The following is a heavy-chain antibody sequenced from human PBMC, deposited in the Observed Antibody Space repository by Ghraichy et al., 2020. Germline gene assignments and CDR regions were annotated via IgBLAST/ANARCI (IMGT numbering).Heavy chain of an antibody. V-gene: IGHV3-66*01. D-gene: IGHD2-8*01. CDR3: ARAWGMLSENGAFDI. CDR2: IYSGGST. Sequence: GGSLRLSCAASGFTVSSNYMSWVRQAPGKGLEWVSVIYSGGSTYYADSVKGRFTISRDNSKNTLYLQMNSLRAEDTAVYYCARAWGMLSENGAFDIWGQGTMVTVSS. J-gene: IGHJ3*02. CDR1: GFTVSSNY.